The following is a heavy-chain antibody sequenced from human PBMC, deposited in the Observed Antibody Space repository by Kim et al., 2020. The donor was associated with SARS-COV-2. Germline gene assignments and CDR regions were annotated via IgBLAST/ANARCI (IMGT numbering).Heavy chain of an antibody. CDR2: IYYSGST. D-gene: IGHD3-22*01. Sequence: SETLSLTCTVSCGSISSSSYYWGWIRQPPGKGLEWIGSIYYSGSTYYNPSLKSRVTISVDTSKNQFSLKLSSVTAADTAVYYCARGLGGYYYVAGPHLFDYWGQGTLVTVSS. J-gene: IGHJ4*02. V-gene: IGHV4-39*01. CDR1: CGSISSSSYY. CDR3: ARGLGGYYYVAGPHLFDY.